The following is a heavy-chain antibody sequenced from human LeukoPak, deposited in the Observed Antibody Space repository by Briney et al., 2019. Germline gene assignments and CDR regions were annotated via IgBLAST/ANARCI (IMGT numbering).Heavy chain of an antibody. Sequence: GGSLRLSCAASGFTFSKYGMTWVRQAPGKGLEWVSAISVSGTSTYYAASVKGRFTISRDNSKNTLYLQMNSMRDEDTAIYSCAKADAGGYSFGYSFDYWGQGTLVTVSS. CDR1: GFTFSKYG. CDR3: AKADAGGYSFGYSFDY. D-gene: IGHD5-18*01. V-gene: IGHV3-23*01. J-gene: IGHJ4*02. CDR2: ISVSGTST.